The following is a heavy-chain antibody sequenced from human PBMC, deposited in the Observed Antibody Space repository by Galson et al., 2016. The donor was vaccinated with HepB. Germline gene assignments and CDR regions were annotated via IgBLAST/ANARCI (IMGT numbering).Heavy chain of an antibody. CDR2: ITPVFGTI. D-gene: IGHD6-13*01. V-gene: IGHV1-69*13. Sequence: SVKVSCKASGGTFRSYAISWVRQAPGQGLEWMGGITPVFGTINYAQKFLGRVTITADESTGTGFMELSSLRSEDSAVYYCARAAVGTFYYYYGMDVWGQGITVTVSS. J-gene: IGHJ6*02. CDR3: ARAAVGTFYYYYGMDV. CDR1: GGTFRSYA.